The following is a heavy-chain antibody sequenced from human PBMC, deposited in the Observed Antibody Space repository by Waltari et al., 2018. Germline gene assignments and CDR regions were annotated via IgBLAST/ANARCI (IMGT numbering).Heavy chain of an antibody. D-gene: IGHD2-15*01. CDR1: GYTFTDYY. CDR3: SRSGSDDWFDP. Sequence: EVQLLQSGAEVKKPGATVKISCKSSGYTFTDYYIHWVKQTPGKGLEWMGRVGPKDGETIYAEKFQDRGTISADTSTGTVYMIMNGLRFDDTALYFCSRSGSDDWFDPWGRGTPVTVVS. CDR2: VGPKDGET. V-gene: IGHV1-69-2*01. J-gene: IGHJ5*02.